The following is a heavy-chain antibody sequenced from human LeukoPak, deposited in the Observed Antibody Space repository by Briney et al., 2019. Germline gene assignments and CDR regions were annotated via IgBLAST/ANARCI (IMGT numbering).Heavy chain of an antibody. D-gene: IGHD2-2*01. CDR2: IYTSGST. CDR1: GGSISSYY. Sequence: SETLSLTCTVSGGSISSYYWSWIRQPAGKGLEWIGRIYTSGSTNYNPSLKSRVTISVDTSKNQFSLKLSSVTAADTAVYYCASLVVPVEKKYYYYGMDVWGQGTTVTVSS. V-gene: IGHV4-4*07. J-gene: IGHJ6*02. CDR3: ASLVVPVEKKYYYYGMDV.